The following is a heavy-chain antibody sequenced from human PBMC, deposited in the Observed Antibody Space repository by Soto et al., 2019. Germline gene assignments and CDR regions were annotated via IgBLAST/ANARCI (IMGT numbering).Heavy chain of an antibody. J-gene: IGHJ5*02. CDR3: ARHKSGRKTYYDFWLDP. CDR1: DGSISSSSYY. CDR2: IYYSGST. Sequence: QLQLQESGPGLVKPSETLSLTCTVSDGSISSSSYYWGWIRQPPGKGLEWIGSIYYSGSTYYNPSLKSRVTISVDTSKNQFSLKLSSVTAADTAVYYCARHKSGRKTYYDFWLDPWGQGTLVTVSS. V-gene: IGHV4-39*01. D-gene: IGHD3-3*01.